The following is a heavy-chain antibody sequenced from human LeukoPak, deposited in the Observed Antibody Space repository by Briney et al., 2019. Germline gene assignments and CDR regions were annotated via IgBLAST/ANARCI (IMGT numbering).Heavy chain of an antibody. CDR3: ARFAPDRGWSDY. J-gene: IGHJ4*02. Sequence: ASVKVSCKASGYTFTSYAMHWVRQAPGQRLEWMGWINAGNGNTKYSQKLQGRVTMTTDTSTSTAYMELRSLRSDDTAVYYCARFAPDRGWSDYWGQGTLVTVSS. CDR1: GYTFTSYA. D-gene: IGHD6-19*01. CDR2: INAGNGNT. V-gene: IGHV1-3*01.